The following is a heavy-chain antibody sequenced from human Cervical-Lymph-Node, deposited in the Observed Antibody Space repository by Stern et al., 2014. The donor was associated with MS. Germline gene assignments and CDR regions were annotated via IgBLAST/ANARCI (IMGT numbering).Heavy chain of an antibody. J-gene: IGHJ5*02. CDR2: INHSGGT. CDR3: ARGGRAYDYVWGSHRFFDP. V-gene: IGHV4-34*01. Sequence: QVQLQQWGAGLLKPSETLSLTCAVSGASFSGHYWAWIRQPPGKGLEWIGEINHSGGTNYNPSIKSRLPMSIDTSKNQFSLNLRSVTAADTAVYYCARGGRAYDYVWGSHRFFDPWGQGTLVTVSS. CDR1: GASFSGHY. D-gene: IGHD3-16*02.